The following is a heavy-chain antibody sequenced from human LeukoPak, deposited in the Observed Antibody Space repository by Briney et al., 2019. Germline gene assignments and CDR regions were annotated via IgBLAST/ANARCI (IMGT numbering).Heavy chain of an antibody. CDR3: ARGRFSRRGDADY. CDR2: MNPNSGNT. CDR1: GYIFTSYD. V-gene: IGHV1-8*01. J-gene: IGHJ4*02. Sequence: VVSVKVSCKASGYIFTSYDINWVRQATGQGLEWMGWMNPNSGNTGYAQKFQGRVTMTRNTSISTAYMELSSLRSEDTAVYYCARGRFSRRGDADYWGQGTLVTVSS. D-gene: IGHD3-16*01.